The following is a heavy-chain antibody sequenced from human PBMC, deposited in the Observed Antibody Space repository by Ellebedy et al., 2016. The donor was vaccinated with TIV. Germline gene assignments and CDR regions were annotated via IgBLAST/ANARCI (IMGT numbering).Heavy chain of an antibody. D-gene: IGHD5-12*01. J-gene: IGHJ4*02. CDR3: ARDLGHSGYDLFDS. CDR1: GFTFSNYW. V-gene: IGHV3-7*03. Sequence: GGSLRLSCAASGFTFSNYWMTWVRQAPGKGLEWVANMKQDGREEYYVDSVKGRFIISRDSAKNSLYLQMNSLRAEDTAVYYCARDLGHSGYDLFDSWGQGTLVTVSA. CDR2: MKQDGREE.